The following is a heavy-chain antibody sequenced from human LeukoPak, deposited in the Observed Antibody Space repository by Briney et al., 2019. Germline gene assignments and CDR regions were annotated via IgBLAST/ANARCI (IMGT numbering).Heavy chain of an antibody. CDR2: ISSSGTTI. CDR3: ARDRQSRYGMDV. CDR1: AFTFSDYY. V-gene: IGHV3-11*01. J-gene: IGHJ6*02. Sequence: AGGSLRLSCAVSAFTFSDYYMSWIRQAPGKGLEWVSSISSSGTTIYYADSVRGRFTISRDNTKNSLYLQMNSLRAEGTAVYYCARDRQSRYGMDVWGQGTTVTVSS.